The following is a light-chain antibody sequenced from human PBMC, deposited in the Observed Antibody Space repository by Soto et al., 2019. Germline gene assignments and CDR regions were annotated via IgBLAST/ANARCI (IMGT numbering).Light chain of an antibody. CDR2: GAS. Sequence: DIPLTQSPSFLSASVGDRVTITCRASQGVSSFLAWYQQKPGKAPELLIYGASTLQSGVPSRYSGSGSGTEFTLTISNLQPDDFATYDWPQYESYSPWTLGQGTKVDI. CDR1: QGVSSF. J-gene: IGKJ1*01. CDR3: PQYESYSPWT. V-gene: IGKV1-9*01.